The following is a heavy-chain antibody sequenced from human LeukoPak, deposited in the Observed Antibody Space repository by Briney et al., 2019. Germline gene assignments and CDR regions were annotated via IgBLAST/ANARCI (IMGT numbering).Heavy chain of an antibody. J-gene: IGHJ3*02. CDR2: FDPEDGET. V-gene: IGHV1-24*01. Sequence: ASVNVSCKVSGYTLTELSMHWVRQAPGKGLERMGGFDPEDGETIYAQKFQGRVTMTEDTSTDTAYMELSSLRSEDTAVYYCATKVAAAGTYAFDIWGQGTMVTVSS. CDR3: ATKVAAAGTYAFDI. D-gene: IGHD6-13*01. CDR1: GYTLTELS.